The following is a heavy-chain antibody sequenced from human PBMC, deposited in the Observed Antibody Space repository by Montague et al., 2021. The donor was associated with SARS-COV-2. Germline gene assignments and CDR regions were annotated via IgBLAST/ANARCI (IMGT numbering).Heavy chain of an antibody. Sequence: SLRLSCAASGFTFSSYGMHWVRQAPGKGLEWVAIIWYDGGKNYYAGSVKGRFTISRDNSKSTLYLQMNTLRAEDTAVYYCARDSSSGSDWYYYYGMDVWGQGTAVTVSS. J-gene: IGHJ6*02. V-gene: IGHV3-33*01. CDR1: GFTFSSYG. CDR3: ARDSSSGSDWYYYYGMDV. CDR2: IWYDGGKN. D-gene: IGHD6-13*01.